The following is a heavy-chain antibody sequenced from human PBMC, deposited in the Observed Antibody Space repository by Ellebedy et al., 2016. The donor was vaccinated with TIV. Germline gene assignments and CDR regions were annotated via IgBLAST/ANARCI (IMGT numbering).Heavy chain of an antibody. CDR2: VSSSNSYI. V-gene: IGHV3-21*01. CDR3: ARVTGGLGGAFDI. Sequence: GGSLRLSCAASGFMFSTYTMNWVRQAPGKGLEWVSSVSSSNSYIYYADSVRGRFTVSRDNAKNSLYLQMNSLRAEDTAVYYCARVTGGLGGAFDIWGQGTMVTVSS. CDR1: GFMFSTYT. J-gene: IGHJ3*02. D-gene: IGHD2-8*02.